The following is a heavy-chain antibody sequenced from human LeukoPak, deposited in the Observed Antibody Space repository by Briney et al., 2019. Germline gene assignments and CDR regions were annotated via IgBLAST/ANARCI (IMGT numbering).Heavy chain of an antibody. CDR1: GFTFSGYP. D-gene: IGHD3-16*01. J-gene: IGHJ6*02. Sequence: PGKSLRLSCAASGFTFSGYPIHWVRQAPGKGLEWVAVISYDGSNKYYADSAKGRFTIYRDNSKNTQYLQMNSLRAEDTAVYYCATSWGPDTSAFRWGRDGMDVWGQGTTVIVS. V-gene: IGHV3-30-3*01. CDR2: ISYDGSNK. CDR3: ATSWGPDTSAFRWGRDGMDV.